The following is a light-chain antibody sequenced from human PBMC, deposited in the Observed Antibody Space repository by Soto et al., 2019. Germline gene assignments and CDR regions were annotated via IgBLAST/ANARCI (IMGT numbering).Light chain of an antibody. V-gene: IGKV2-28*01. CDR3: MQALQTRT. Sequence: DLVMTQSPLSLNVTPGETASISCRSSQSLLHSNDYNYLDWYLQKQGQSPQLLINLGSNRASGVPDRFSGSGSGTDFTLKISRVEAEDVGVYYCMQALQTRTFGQGTKVEIK. CDR1: QSLLHSNDYNY. CDR2: LGS. J-gene: IGKJ1*01.